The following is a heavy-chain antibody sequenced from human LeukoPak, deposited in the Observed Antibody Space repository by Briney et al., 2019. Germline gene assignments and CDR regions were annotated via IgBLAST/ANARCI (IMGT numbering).Heavy chain of an antibody. Sequence: SETLSLTCTVSGGSISSYYWSWIRQPAGKGLEWIGRIYTSGSTNYNPSLKSRVTMSVDTSKNQFSLKLSSVTAADTAVYYCARTVNTAFAYYYYYMDVWGKGTTVTVSS. CDR1: GGSISSYY. V-gene: IGHV4-4*07. CDR2: IYTSGST. CDR3: ARTVNTAFAYYYYYMDV. J-gene: IGHJ6*03. D-gene: IGHD5-18*01.